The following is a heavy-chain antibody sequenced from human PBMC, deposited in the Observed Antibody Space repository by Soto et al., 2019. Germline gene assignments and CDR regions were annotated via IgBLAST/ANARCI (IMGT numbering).Heavy chain of an antibody. V-gene: IGHV3-48*02. J-gene: IGHJ3*02. CDR1: GFTFSSYS. CDR3: ARGMNLHDAFDS. Sequence: EVQLVESGGGLVQPGGSLRLSCAASGFTFSSYSRNWVRQAPGKGLEWVSYISSSSSTIYYADSVKGRFTISRDNAKNSLYPQINSLRDEDTAVYYCARGMNLHDAFDSWGQGTMVNVSS. CDR2: ISSSSSTI.